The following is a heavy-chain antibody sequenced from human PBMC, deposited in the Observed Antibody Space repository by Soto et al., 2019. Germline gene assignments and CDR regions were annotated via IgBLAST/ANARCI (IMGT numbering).Heavy chain of an antibody. CDR2: LLRSGSSA. Sequence: GGSLILSWAASGCPFRNYAMTWARPAPGKGLEWVSSLLRSGSSAYYADSVRGRFTISSDTSANSLYLQMDNLRAEDTAIYYCAKDAISGDGIWLMDSWGQGTVVTVSS. CDR3: AKDAISGDGIWLMDS. CDR1: GCPFRNYA. D-gene: IGHD4-17*01. V-gene: IGHV3-23*01. J-gene: IGHJ5*02.